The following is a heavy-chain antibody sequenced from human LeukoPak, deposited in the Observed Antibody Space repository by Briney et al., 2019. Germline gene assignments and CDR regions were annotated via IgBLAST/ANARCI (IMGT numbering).Heavy chain of an antibody. CDR2: IIPIFGTA. CDR3: ARGGSTSRGYSSGWYYFDY. Sequence: SVKVSRKASGGTFSSYAISWVRQAPGQGLEWMGGIIPIFGTANYAQKFQGRVTITADESTSTAYMELSSLRSEDTAVYYCARGGSTSRGYSSGWYYFDYWGQGTLVTVSS. J-gene: IGHJ4*02. D-gene: IGHD6-19*01. CDR1: GGTFSSYA. V-gene: IGHV1-69*13.